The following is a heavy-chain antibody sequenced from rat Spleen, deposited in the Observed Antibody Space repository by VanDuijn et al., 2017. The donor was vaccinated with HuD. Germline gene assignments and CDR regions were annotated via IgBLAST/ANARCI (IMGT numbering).Heavy chain of an antibody. V-gene: IGHV5S13*01. J-gene: IGHJ2*01. CDR3: ARPNHGGFNYFDY. Sequence: EVQLVESGGGLVQPGGSLRLSCAASGFYYSNYVMAWVRQAPTKGLEWVASITGGGDKVYYRDSVKGRFTVSRDNAKNTLYLQMDSLRSEDTDTYYCARPNHGGFNYFDYWGQGVMVTVSS. D-gene: IGHD1-11*01. CDR1: GFYYSNYV. CDR2: ITGGGDKV.